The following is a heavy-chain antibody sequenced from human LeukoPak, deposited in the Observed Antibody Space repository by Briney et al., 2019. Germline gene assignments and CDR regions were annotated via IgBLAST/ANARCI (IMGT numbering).Heavy chain of an antibody. J-gene: IGHJ4*02. V-gene: IGHV3-48*03. CDR3: ARGPSRGYDPRDFDY. D-gene: IGHD3-16*01. Sequence: GGSLRLSCAASGFTFSSYEMNWVRQAPGKGLEWVSYISSSGSTIYYADSVKGRFTISRDNAKNSLYLQMNSLRAEDTAVYYCARGPSRGYDPRDFDYWGQGTLVTVSS. CDR2: ISSSGSTI. CDR1: GFTFSSYE.